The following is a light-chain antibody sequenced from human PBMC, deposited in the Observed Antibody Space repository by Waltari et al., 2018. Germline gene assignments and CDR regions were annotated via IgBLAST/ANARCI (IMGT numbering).Light chain of an antibody. V-gene: IGLV3-21*02. J-gene: IGLJ3*02. CDR3: QVWDRNNDQVV. CDR1: NIEDDS. CDR2: DNR. Sequence: SYVLTQPPSVSLAPGQTARITCGGNNIEDDSVHWYRQRPGQAPVMLVYDNRDRPSGIPERFSGSNSGNTATLTISRVEAGDEADYYCQVWDRNNDQVVFGGGTRLTVL.